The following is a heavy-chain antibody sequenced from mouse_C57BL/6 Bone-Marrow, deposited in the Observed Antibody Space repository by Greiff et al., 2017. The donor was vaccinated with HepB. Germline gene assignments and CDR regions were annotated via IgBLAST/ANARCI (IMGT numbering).Heavy chain of an antibody. CDR2: IYPGDGDT. J-gene: IGHJ2*01. D-gene: IGHD1-1*01. V-gene: IGHV1-82*01. CDR1: GYAFSSSW. Sequence: VQLVESGPELVKPGASVKISCKASGYAFSSSWMNWVKQRPGKGLEWIGRIYPGDGDTNYNGKFKGKATLTADKSSSTAYMQLSSLTSEDSAVYFCARFYGSGYDYWGQGTTLTVSS. CDR3: ARFYGSGYDY.